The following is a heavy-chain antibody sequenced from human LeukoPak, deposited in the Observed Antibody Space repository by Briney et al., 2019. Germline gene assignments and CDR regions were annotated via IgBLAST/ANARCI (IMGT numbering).Heavy chain of an antibody. V-gene: IGHV3-21*01. CDR2: ISSSSSYI. Sequence: GGSLRLSCAASGFTFSSYSMNWVRQAPGKGLEWVSSISSSSSYIYYADSVKGRFTISRDNAKNSLYLQMNSLRAEDTAVYYCARALLMTMVTTYDYWGQGTLVTVSS. D-gene: IGHD4/OR15-4a*01. CDR3: ARALLMTMVTTYDY. J-gene: IGHJ4*02. CDR1: GFTFSSYS.